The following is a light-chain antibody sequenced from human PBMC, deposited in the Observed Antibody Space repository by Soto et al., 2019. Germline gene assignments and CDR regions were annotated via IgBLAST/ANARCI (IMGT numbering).Light chain of an antibody. V-gene: IGKV1-12*01. Sequence: DIQMTQSPSSVSASVGDSLTITCRASQGITSWLAWYQQKPGRAPKLLIYAASNLQSGVPSRFRGSGSGTDFTLTISSLQPEDFGTYYCQQTSSFPLTLGGGTKVDIK. CDR2: AAS. CDR3: QQTSSFPLT. J-gene: IGKJ4*01. CDR1: QGITSW.